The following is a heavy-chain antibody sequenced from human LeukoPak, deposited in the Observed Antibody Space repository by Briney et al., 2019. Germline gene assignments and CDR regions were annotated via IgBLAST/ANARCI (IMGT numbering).Heavy chain of an antibody. D-gene: IGHD3-22*01. J-gene: IGHJ4*02. Sequence: ASVKVSCKASGYTFTGYYMHWVRQAPGQGLEWMGWINPNSGGTNYAQKFQGWVTMTRDTSISTAYLELTLRSDDTAVYYCARGIEGGSGYYAKFLGGYWGQGTLVTVSS. CDR1: GYTFTGYY. CDR3: ARGIEGGSGYYAKFLGGY. CDR2: INPNSGGT. V-gene: IGHV1-2*04.